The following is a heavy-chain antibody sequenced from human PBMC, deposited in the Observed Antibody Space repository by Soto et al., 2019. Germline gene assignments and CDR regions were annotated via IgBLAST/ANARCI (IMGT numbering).Heavy chain of an antibody. J-gene: IGHJ4*02. V-gene: IGHV3-30*18. D-gene: IGHD3-22*01. CDR3: AKARITMIDY. CDR2: ISYDGSNK. Sequence: QPGGSLRLSCAASGFTFSSYGMHWVRQAPGKGLEWVAVISYDGSNKYYADSVKGRFTISRDNSKNTLYLQMNSLRAEDTAVYYCAKARITMIDYWGQGTLVTVSS. CDR1: GFTFSSYG.